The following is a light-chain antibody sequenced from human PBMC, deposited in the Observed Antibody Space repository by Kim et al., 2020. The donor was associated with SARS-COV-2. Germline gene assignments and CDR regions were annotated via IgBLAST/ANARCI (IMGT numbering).Light chain of an antibody. Sequence: SYELTQPPSVSVSPGQTASITCPGDKLGDKYACWYQQKPGQSPVLVIYQDSKRPSGIPERFSGSNSGNAATLTISGTQAIDEADYYWQEWDSSTVVFGGGTQLTVL. J-gene: IGLJ2*01. CDR3: QEWDSSTVV. V-gene: IGLV3-1*01. CDR2: QDS. CDR1: KLGDKY.